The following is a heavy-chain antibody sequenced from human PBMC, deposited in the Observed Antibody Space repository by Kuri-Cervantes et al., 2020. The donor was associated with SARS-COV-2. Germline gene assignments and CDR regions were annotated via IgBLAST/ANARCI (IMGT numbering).Heavy chain of an antibody. V-gene: IGHV4-38-2*02. J-gene: IGHJ2*01. CDR3: ARTSYGSALY. D-gene: IGHD3-10*01. CDR1: GYSISSGYY. Sequence: SETLSLTCTVSGYSISSGYYWGWIRQPPGKGLEWIGSIYHSGSTYYNPSLKSRVTISVDTSKNQFSLKLSSVTAADTAVYYCARTSYGSALYWGRGTLVTVSS. CDR2: IYHSGST.